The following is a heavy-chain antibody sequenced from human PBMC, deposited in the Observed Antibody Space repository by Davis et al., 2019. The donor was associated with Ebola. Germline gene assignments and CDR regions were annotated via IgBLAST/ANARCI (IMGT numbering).Heavy chain of an antibody. D-gene: IGHD6-19*01. CDR3: AKSSVAGTSGMDV. CDR2: MSASGGVT. V-gene: IGHV3-23*01. Sequence: GESLKISCAASGFTFSSFGMSWVRQAPGKGLEWISAMSASGGVTHYADSVNGRFAISRDNSKNTLYLQMNSLRAEDTAVYYCAKSSVAGTSGMDVWGQGTTVTVSS. CDR1: GFTFSSFG. J-gene: IGHJ6*02.